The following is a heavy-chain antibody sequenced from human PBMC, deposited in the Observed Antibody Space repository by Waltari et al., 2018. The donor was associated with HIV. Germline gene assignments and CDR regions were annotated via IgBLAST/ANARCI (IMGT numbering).Heavy chain of an antibody. D-gene: IGHD1-7*01. CDR2: IYYSGST. J-gene: IGHJ4*02. CDR3: ARHRPDITGTSASFDY. CDR1: GGSISSYY. V-gene: IGHV4-59*08. Sequence: QVQLQESGPGLVKPSETLSLTCTVSGGSISSYYWSWIRQPPGKGLEWIGYIYYSGSTNYNPSLKGRVTISVDTSKNQFSLKLSSVTAADTAVYYCARHRPDITGTSASFDYWGQGTLVTVSS.